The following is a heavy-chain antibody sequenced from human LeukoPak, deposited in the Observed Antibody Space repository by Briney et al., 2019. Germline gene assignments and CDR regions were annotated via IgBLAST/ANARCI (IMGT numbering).Heavy chain of an antibody. CDR3: ARDHYVDSSAYFVY. CDR1: GGTFSSYA. D-gene: IGHD3-22*01. Sequence: GASVKVSCKASGGTFSSYAISWVRQAPGQGLEWMGRIIPILGITNYAQKFQGRVTVTADKSTSTAYMELSSLRSEDTAVYYCARDHYVDSSAYFVYWGQGTLVTVSP. V-gene: IGHV1-69*04. J-gene: IGHJ4*02. CDR2: IIPILGIT.